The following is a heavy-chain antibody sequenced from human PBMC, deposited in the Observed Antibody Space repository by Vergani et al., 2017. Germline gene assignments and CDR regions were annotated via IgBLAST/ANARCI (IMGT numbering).Heavy chain of an antibody. D-gene: IGHD2-2*02. CDR1: GGSFSGYY. CDR3: ARGRHCSSTSCYTVAYYYYMDV. J-gene: IGHJ6*03. CDR2: INHSGST. Sequence: QVQLQQWGAGLLKPSETLSLTCAVYGGSFSGYYWSWIRQPPGKGLDWIGEINHSGSTNYNPSLKSRVTISVDTSKNQFSLKLSSVTAADTSVYYCARGRHCSSTSCYTVAYYYYMDVWGKGTTVTVSS. V-gene: IGHV4-34*01.